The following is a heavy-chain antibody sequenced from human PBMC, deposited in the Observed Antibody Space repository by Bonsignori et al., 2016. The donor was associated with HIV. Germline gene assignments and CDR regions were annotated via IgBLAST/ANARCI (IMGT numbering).Heavy chain of an antibody. V-gene: IGHV1-69*13. J-gene: IGHJ4*02. D-gene: IGHD3-3*01. CDR1: GGTFSSYA. Sequence: SVKVSCKASGGTFSSYAISWVRQAPGQGLEWMGGIIPIFGTANYAQKFQGRVTITADESTSTAYMELSSLRSEDTAVYYCASSLYDFWSGTNGGDYWGQGTLVTVSS. CDR3: ASSLYDFWSGTNGGDY. CDR2: IIPIFGTA.